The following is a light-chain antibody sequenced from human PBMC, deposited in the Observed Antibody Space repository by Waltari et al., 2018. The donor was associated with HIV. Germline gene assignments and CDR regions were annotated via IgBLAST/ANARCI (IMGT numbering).Light chain of an antibody. CDR2: GAS. J-gene: IGKJ2*01. CDR3: QQYNNWPRT. CDR1: QSISGN. Sequence: EIVMTQSPVTLSVSPGERATLCCRASQSISGNLAWYQQKPGQAPRLLIYGASTRATGIPARFSGSGSGTEFTLTISSLQSEDFAVYYCQQYNNWPRTFGQGTKLEIK. V-gene: IGKV3-15*01.